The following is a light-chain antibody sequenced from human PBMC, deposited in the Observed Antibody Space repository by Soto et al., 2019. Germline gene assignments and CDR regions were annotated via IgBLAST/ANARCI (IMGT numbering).Light chain of an antibody. CDR3: QQYKSWFT. CDR1: QSINNN. V-gene: IGKV3-15*01. J-gene: IGKJ2*01. Sequence: IVMTQSPATLSVSPGERATLSCRASQSINNNLAWYQQKPGQAPRLLIYDASTGATDIPARFSGSGSGTEFTLTISSLQSEDSAAYYCQQYKSWFTFGQGTKLEIK. CDR2: DAS.